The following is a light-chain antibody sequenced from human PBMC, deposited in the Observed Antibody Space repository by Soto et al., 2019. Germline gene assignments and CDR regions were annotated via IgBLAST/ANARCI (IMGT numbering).Light chain of an antibody. CDR1: QSISNR. CDR2: DAS. V-gene: IGKV1-5*01. CDR3: QHYGRMWA. J-gene: IGKJ1*01. Sequence: DIHMTQSTSSLSASVGDRVTISCRASQSISNRLAWYQQKPGKAPKVVIYDASSLESGVPSRFSGSGSGTEFILTINSLQPDDFATYCCQHYGRMWAFGQGTKVDVK.